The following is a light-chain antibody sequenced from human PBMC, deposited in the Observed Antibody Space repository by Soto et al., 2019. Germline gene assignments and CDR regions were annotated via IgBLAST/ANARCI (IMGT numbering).Light chain of an antibody. J-gene: IGKJ4*01. CDR3: QQYNSYPALT. Sequence: DIQMTQSPSTLSASVGDRVTITCRASQSISSWLAWYQQKPGKAPKLLIYDASSLESGVPSRFSGSGSGTEFPLTISSRQPDDFATYYCQQYNSYPALTFGGGTKVEIK. V-gene: IGKV1-5*01. CDR2: DAS. CDR1: QSISSW.